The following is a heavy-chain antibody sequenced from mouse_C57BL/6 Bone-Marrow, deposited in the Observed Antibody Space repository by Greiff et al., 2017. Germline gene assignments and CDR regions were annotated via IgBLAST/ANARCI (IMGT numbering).Heavy chain of an antibody. J-gene: IGHJ1*03. D-gene: IGHD1-1*01. CDR2: INPSNGGT. Sequence: QVQLQQPGTELVKPGASVKLSCKASGYTFTSYWMHWVKQRPGQGLEWIGNINPSNGGTNYNEKFNSKATLTVDKSSSTAYMQLSSLKSEDSAVYYCARWGYCSSSGYFDVWGTGTTVTVSS. CDR3: ARWGYCSSSGYFDV. V-gene: IGHV1-53*01. CDR1: GYTFTSYW.